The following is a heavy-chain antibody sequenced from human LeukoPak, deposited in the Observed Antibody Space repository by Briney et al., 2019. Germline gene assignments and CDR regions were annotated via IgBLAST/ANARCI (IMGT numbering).Heavy chain of an antibody. D-gene: IGHD2-2*01. CDR3: ARCHPSSTPPLGCTFHI. CDR1: GYSISSGYY. V-gene: IGHV4-38-2*01. J-gene: IGHJ3*02. Sequence: SETLSLTCAVSGYSISSGYYWGWIRQPPGKGQEWIGSIYHSGSTYYNPSLKSRVTISVDTSKNQFSLKLSSVTAADTAVYYCARCHPSSTPPLGCTFHIWGQGTMVTVSS. CDR2: IYHSGST.